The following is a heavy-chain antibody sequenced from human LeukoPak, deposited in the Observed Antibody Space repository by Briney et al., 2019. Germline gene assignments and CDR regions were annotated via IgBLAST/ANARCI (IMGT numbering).Heavy chain of an antibody. CDR2: IIPILGIA. Sequence: SVKVSCKASGYTFTSYDISWVRQAPGQGLEWMGRIIPILGIANYAQKFQGRVTITADKSTSIAYMELSSLRSEDTAVYYCARAQIENIVVVTAHDYWGQGTLVTVSS. V-gene: IGHV1-69*04. CDR1: GYTFTSYD. CDR3: ARAQIENIVVVTAHDY. J-gene: IGHJ4*02. D-gene: IGHD2-21*02.